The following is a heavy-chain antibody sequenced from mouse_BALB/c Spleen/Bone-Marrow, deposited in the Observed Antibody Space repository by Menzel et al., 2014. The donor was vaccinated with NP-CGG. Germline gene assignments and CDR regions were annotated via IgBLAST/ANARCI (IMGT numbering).Heavy chain of an antibody. D-gene: IGHD1-1*01. Sequence: VQLQQSGPELVKPGASVKISCKASGYSFTGYFMNWVIQSHGKSLEWIGRINPYNGDSFYNQKFKGKATLTVDKSSSTAHMELRSLASEDSAVYYCARVTTDWYFYVWGAGTTVTVSS. CDR2: INPYNGDS. J-gene: IGHJ1*01. V-gene: IGHV1-20*02. CDR3: ARVTTDWYFYV. CDR1: GYSFTGYF.